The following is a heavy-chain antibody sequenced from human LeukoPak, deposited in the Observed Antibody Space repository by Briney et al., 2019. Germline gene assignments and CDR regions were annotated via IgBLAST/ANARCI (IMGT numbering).Heavy chain of an antibody. V-gene: IGHV1-8*03. Sequence: ASVKVSCKASGYTFTAYDINWMRQATGQGLEWMGWMNPKSGNTGYAQRFQGRVTITMNISITTAYMEMNSLTSEDTAIYYCARPYCSSTSCSRWLDPWGQGTLVTVSS. CDR2: MNPKSGNT. D-gene: IGHD2-2*01. CDR1: GYTFTAYD. CDR3: ARPYCSSTSCSRWLDP. J-gene: IGHJ5*02.